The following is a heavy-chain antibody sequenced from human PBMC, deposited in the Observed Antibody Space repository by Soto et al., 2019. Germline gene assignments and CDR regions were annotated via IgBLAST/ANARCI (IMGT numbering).Heavy chain of an antibody. CDR3: ARGRRDFWSGYYIRWFDP. CDR2: INHSGST. Sequence: QVQLQQWGAGLLKPSETLSLTCAVYGGSFSGYYWSWIRQPPGKGLEWIGEINHSGSTNYNPSLKSRVTISVDTSKNQFSLKLSSVTAADTAVYYCARGRRDFWSGYYIRWFDPWGQGTLVTVSS. J-gene: IGHJ5*02. D-gene: IGHD3-3*01. V-gene: IGHV4-34*01. CDR1: GGSFSGYY.